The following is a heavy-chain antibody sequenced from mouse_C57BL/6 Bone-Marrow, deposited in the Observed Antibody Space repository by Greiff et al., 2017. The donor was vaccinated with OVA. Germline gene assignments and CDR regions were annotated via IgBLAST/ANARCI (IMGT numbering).Heavy chain of an antibody. J-gene: IGHJ3*01. D-gene: IGHD2-3*01. Sequence: EVQLQQSGPVLVKPGASVKMSCKASGYTFTDYYITRCPHIHGKSLSFILFINPYNGGTSYNQKFKGKATLTVDKSSSTAYMELNSLTSEDSAVYYCARGGYSAWFAYWGQGTLVTVSA. CDR1: GYTFTDYY. CDR2: INPYNGGT. V-gene: IGHV1-19*01. CDR3: ARGGYSAWFAY.